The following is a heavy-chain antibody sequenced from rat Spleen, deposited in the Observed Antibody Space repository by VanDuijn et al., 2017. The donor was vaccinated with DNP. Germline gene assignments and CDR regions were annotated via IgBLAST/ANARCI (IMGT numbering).Heavy chain of an antibody. V-gene: IGHV3-1*01. J-gene: IGHJ1*01. CDR3: ARGVYGSYDYWYFDF. D-gene: IGHD1-8*01. Sequence: EVQLQESGPGLVKPSQSLSLTCSVTGYSILSNYWGWIRNFPGNKMEWIGHISYSGSTSYNPSLKSRISITRDTSKNQFFLQLNSVTTEDTATYYCARGVYGSYDYWYFDFWGPGTMVTVSS. CDR2: ISYSGST. CDR1: GYSILSNY.